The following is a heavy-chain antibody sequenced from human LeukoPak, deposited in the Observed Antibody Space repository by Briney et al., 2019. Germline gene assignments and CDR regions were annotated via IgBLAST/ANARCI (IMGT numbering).Heavy chain of an antibody. CDR3: AKEREMATRYYFDY. D-gene: IGHD5-24*01. CDR2: ISYDGSNE. V-gene: IGHV3-30*18. Sequence: GGSLRLSCAASGFTLGSYGMHWVRQAPGKGLEWVASISYDGSNEYYGDSVKGRFSVSRDNSKNTLYLHMNSLRAEDTAVYYCAKEREMATRYYFDYWGQGTLVTVSS. CDR1: GFTLGSYG. J-gene: IGHJ4*02.